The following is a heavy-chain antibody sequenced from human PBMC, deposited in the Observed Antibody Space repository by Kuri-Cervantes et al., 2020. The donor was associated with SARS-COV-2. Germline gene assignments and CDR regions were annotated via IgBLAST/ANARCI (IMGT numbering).Heavy chain of an antibody. CDR3: ARVLWDFDSSGYPFDS. CDR2: FLNSGTT. CDR1: GFAFSDYS. D-gene: IGHD3-22*01. V-gene: IGHV3-53*01. Sequence: GGSLRLSCAASGFAFSDYSMNWVRQAPGKGLEWVSIFLNSGTTFYADSVKGRFTISRDTSKNTLYLEMKSLRVEDTAVYYCARVLWDFDSSGYPFDSWGQGTLVTVSS. J-gene: IGHJ4*02.